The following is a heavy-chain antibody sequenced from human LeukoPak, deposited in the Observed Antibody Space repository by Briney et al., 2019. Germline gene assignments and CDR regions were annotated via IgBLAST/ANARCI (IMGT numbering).Heavy chain of an antibody. D-gene: IGHD6-6*01. V-gene: IGHV2-5*02. CDR2: VYWDDDR. CDR1: GFSFSTDAVG. J-gene: IGHJ5*02. CDR3: STTAPRVGKQLVICGS. Sequence: SGPTLVNPSQTLTLTCTFCGFSFSTDAVGVGWIRQPPGQAPECLALVYWDDDRFYRPSLQGRLAITKDTSRNQVVLTMTTMHRGLTATSYWSTTAPRVGKQLVICGSSGRGTLVTVSA.